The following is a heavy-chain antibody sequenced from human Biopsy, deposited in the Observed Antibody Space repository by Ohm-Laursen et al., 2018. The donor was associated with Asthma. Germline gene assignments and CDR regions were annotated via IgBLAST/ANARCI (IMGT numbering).Heavy chain of an antibody. Sequence: SQTLSLTCAVSGGSVSTGSYYWSWIRQPPGKGLEWLGYIYFTGSDNYNPSLKSRVTISADTSKNQFSLRLNSVTAADTAVYYCARGPNYHGSGRAPIGMDVWGQGTAVTVSS. CDR2: IYFTGSD. J-gene: IGHJ6*02. CDR1: GGSVSTGSYY. V-gene: IGHV4-61*01. CDR3: ARGPNYHGSGRAPIGMDV. D-gene: IGHD3-10*01.